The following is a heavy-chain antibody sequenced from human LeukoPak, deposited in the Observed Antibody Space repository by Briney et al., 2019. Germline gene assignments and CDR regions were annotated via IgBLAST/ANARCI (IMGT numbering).Heavy chain of an antibody. CDR3: ARIWGIVGATSALLGRAFDI. CDR2: INPNSGGT. Sequence: GASVKVSCKASGYTFTGYYMHWVRQAPGQGLEWMGWINPNSGGTNYAQKFRGRVTMTRDTSISTAYMELSRLRSDDTAVYYCARIWGIVGATSALLGRAFDIWGQGTMVTVSS. V-gene: IGHV1-2*02. D-gene: IGHD1-26*01. J-gene: IGHJ3*02. CDR1: GYTFTGYY.